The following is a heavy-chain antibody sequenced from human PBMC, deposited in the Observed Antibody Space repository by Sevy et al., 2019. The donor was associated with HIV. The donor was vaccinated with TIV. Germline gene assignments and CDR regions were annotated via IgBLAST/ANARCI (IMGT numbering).Heavy chain of an antibody. J-gene: IGHJ4*02. V-gene: IGHV1-46*03. D-gene: IGHD6-13*01. CDR3: GRGDGTGRDFDY. Sequence: ASVKVSCKASGYTFNNYYLHWVRQAPGQGLEWMGVINPSSISTLYVQKFQGRVTMTRDTSTSTVYLELSRLRSEDTAVYYCGRGDGTGRDFDYWGQGTLVTVSS. CDR2: INPSSIST. CDR1: GYTFNNYY.